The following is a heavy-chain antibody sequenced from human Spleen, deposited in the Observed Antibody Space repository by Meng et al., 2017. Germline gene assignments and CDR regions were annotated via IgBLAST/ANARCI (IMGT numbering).Heavy chain of an antibody. J-gene: IGHJ3*02. CDR2: ISYDGSNK. CDR1: RFTFSSYS. D-gene: IGHD3-10*01. Sequence: GESLKISCAASRFTFSSYSMNWVRQAPGKGLEWVAVISYDGSNKYYADSVKGRFTISRDNSKNTLYLQMNSLRAEDTAVYYCARNLWFGESLADAFDIWGQGTMVTVSS. CDR3: ARNLWFGESLADAFDI. V-gene: IGHV3-30*03.